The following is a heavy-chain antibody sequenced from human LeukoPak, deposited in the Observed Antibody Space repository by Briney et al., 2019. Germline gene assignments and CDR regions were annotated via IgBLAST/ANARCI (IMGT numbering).Heavy chain of an antibody. V-gene: IGHV3-74*01. CDR1: GFTFKLYW. D-gene: IGHD2-15*01. Sequence: GGSLRLSCAASGFTFKLYWMHWVRQVPGKRPVWVSRINDDGSDTIYAYSVRGRFTISRDDAKNTVYLQMNNLRAEDTAVYYCVRGGPSTWSWGQGTLVTVSS. J-gene: IGHJ5*02. CDR2: INDDGSDT. CDR3: VRGGPSTWS.